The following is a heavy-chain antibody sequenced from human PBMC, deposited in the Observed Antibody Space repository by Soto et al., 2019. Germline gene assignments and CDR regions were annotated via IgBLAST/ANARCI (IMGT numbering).Heavy chain of an antibody. D-gene: IGHD3-22*01. J-gene: IGHJ4*02. CDR3: AKEKYYYDSSGYYSLFDY. Sequence: EVQLLGSGGGLVQPGGSLRLSCAASGFTFSSYAMSWVRQAPGKGLEWVSAISGSGGSTYYADSVKGRFTISRDNSKNTLYLQMNSLRAEDTAVYYCAKEKYYYDSSGYYSLFDYWGQGTLVTVSS. CDR1: GFTFSSYA. V-gene: IGHV3-23*01. CDR2: ISGSGGST.